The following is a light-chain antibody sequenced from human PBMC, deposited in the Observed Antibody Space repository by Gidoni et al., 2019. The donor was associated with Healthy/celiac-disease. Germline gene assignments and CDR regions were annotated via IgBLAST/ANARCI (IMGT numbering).Light chain of an antibody. CDR2: EVS. CDR3: SSYAGSIFVV. V-gene: IGLV2-8*01. CDR1: SSDVGGYNY. Sequence: QSALTQPPSASGSPGQSVTSSCTGTSSDVGGYNYVSWYQQHPGKAPKLMIYEVSQRPSGVPDRFSGSKSGNTASLTVSGLQAEDEADYYCSSYAGSIFVVFGGGTKLTVL. J-gene: IGLJ2*01.